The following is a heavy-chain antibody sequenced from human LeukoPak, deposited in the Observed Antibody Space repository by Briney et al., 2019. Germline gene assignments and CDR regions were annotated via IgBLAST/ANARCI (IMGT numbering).Heavy chain of an antibody. J-gene: IGHJ4*02. CDR2: NSHSGTT. V-gene: IGHV4-4*02. Sequence: SETLSLTCGVSGGSIDITNYSSCGHDPPGKGLERIGVNSHSGTTNSNSSQRSRVTMFVDSANNQFSLILTTVTAADSAVYYCTGENRPFCPFAYWGQGVLVTVSS. CDR3: TGENRPFCPFAY. CDR1: GGSIDITNY. D-gene: IGHD2/OR15-2a*01.